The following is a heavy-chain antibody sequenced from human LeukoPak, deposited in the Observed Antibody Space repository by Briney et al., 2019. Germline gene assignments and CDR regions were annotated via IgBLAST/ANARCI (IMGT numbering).Heavy chain of an antibody. CDR1: GFIFSRYE. V-gene: IGHV3-48*03. J-gene: IGHJ6*02. CDR2: ISSSGSTI. Sequence: PGGSLRLSCAASGFIFSRYEMNWVRQAPGKGLEWVSYISSSGSTILYADSVKGRFTISRDDARSSLYLQMNSLRAEDTAVYYCARITMVRSMDVWGQGTMVTVSS. CDR3: ARITMVRSMDV. D-gene: IGHD3-10*01.